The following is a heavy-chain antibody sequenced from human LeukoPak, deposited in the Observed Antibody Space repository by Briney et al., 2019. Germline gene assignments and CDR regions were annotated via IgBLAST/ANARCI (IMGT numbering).Heavy chain of an antibody. V-gene: IGHV4-59*01. Sequence: SETPSLTRTVSGGSLSRYYWSWVRQPPGKGLEWIGYIYYSGSTNYNPSLKSRVTISVDTSKNQFSLKLSSVTAADTAVYYCARGKKSQVVPAAIWRGFGNYYGMDVWGQGTTVTVSS. CDR1: GGSLSRYY. D-gene: IGHD2-2*01. CDR2: IYYSGST. J-gene: IGHJ6*02. CDR3: ARGKKSQVVPAAIWRGFGNYYGMDV.